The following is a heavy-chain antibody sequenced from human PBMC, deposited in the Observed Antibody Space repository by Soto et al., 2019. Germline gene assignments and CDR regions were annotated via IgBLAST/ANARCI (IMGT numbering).Heavy chain of an antibody. V-gene: IGHV1-69*12. D-gene: IGHD3-22*01. Sequence: QVQLVQSGAEVKKPGSSVKVSCKASGGTFSSYAISWVRQAPGQGLEWMGGIIPIFGTANYAQKFQGRVTITAAESMSTAYMELRSLRSEGTAVYYCASDRGGITVIVERIYYYYGMDVWGQGTTVTVSS. CDR3: ASDRGGITVIVERIYYYYGMDV. J-gene: IGHJ6*02. CDR2: IIPIFGTA. CDR1: GGTFSSYA.